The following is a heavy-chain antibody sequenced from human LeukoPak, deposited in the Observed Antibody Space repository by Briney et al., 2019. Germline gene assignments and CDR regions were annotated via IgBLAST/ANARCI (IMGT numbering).Heavy chain of an antibody. CDR3: ARLSREARHWGDAFDI. V-gene: IGHV1-69*13. D-gene: IGHD3-16*01. J-gene: IGHJ3*02. Sequence: GASVKVSCKASGGTFISYAISWVRQAPGQGLEWMGGIIPIFGSANYAQKFQGRVTITADESTSTAYMELSSLRSEDTAVYYCARLSREARHWGDAFDIWGQGTMVTVSS. CDR2: IIPIFGSA. CDR1: GGTFISYA.